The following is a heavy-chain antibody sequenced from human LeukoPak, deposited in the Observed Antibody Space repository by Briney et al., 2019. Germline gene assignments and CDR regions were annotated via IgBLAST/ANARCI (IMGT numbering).Heavy chain of an antibody. CDR3: AKSWVAVAAPNWFDP. CDR1: GFTFSSYG. V-gene: IGHV3-30*18. Sequence: GRSLRLSCAASGFTFSSYGMHWVRQAPGKGLEWVAVISYDGSNKYYADSVKGRFTISRDNSKNTLYLQMNSLRAEDTAVYYCAKSWVAVAAPNWFDPWGQGTLVTVSS. D-gene: IGHD6-19*01. J-gene: IGHJ5*02. CDR2: ISYDGSNK.